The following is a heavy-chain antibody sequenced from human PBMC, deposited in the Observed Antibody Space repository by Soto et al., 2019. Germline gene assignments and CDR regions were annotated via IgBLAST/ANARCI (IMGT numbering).Heavy chain of an antibody. CDR2: IYPGDSDT. V-gene: IGHV5-51*01. Sequence: PGESLKLSCNGSGYRFTSYCVGWVLQMPGKGLEWMGIIYPGDSDTRYSPSLKGKVPISADKSISTAYLQWTSLRDDDAAMYYCAKDSGLPRFGTLIHALDLWGQGTMVTVSS. J-gene: IGHJ3*01. CDR3: AKDSGLPRFGTLIHALDL. D-gene: IGHD3-10*01. CDR1: GYRFTSYC.